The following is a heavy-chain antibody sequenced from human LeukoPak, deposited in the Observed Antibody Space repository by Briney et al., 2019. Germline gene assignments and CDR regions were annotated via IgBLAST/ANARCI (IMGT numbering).Heavy chain of an antibody. CDR2: TRFDGSIK. V-gene: IGHV3-33*01. D-gene: IGHD1-26*01. Sequence: GGSLRLSCAVSGFIFSDYGFHWVRQAPGKGLEWVAVTRFDGSIKQYADSVKGGFTISRDDSKNTLYLQMNFLTSEDTAVYYCARWEETSQYSFDYWGQGTLVTVSS. CDR3: ARWEETSQYSFDY. J-gene: IGHJ4*02. CDR1: GFIFSDYG.